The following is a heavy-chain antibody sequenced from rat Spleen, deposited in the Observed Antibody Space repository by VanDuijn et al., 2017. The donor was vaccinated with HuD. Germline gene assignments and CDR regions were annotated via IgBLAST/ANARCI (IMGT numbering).Heavy chain of an antibody. D-gene: IGHD4-4*01. CDR3: TRHDYSGVITNWFAY. J-gene: IGHJ3*01. CDR2: ISPSGGST. V-gene: IGHV5-19*01. CDR1: GFTFSNYG. Sequence: EVQLVESGGGLVQPGRSLKLSCVVSGFTFSNYGMHWIRQAPTKGLEWVASISPSGGSTYYRDSVKGRFTISRDNAKSTLYLQMDSLRSEDAATYYCTRHDYSGVITNWFAYWGQGTLVTVSS.